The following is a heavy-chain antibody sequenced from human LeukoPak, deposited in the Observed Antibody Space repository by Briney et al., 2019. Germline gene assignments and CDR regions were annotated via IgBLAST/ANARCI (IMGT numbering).Heavy chain of an antibody. CDR3: ARGAMVRGVSADAFDI. CDR2: ISSSSSYI. D-gene: IGHD3-10*01. CDR1: GFTFSSYG. Sequence: GGSLRLSCAASGFTFSSYGMNWVRQAPGKGLEWVSSISSSSSYIYYADSVKGRFTISRDNAKNSLYLQMNSLRAEDTAVYYCARGAMVRGVSADAFDIWGQGTMVTVSS. V-gene: IGHV3-21*01. J-gene: IGHJ3*02.